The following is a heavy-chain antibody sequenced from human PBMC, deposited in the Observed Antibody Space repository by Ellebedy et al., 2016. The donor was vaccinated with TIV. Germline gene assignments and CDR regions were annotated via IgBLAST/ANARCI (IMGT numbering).Heavy chain of an antibody. CDR3: ASGVWLPLPGS. CDR1: GASISGFY. J-gene: IGHJ5*02. CDR2: IHYTGST. D-gene: IGHD2-8*01. Sequence: MPSETLSLTCPLSGASISGFYWSWLRQPPGKGLEWIGYIHYTGSTNYNPSLKSRVTISVDTSKNQFSLKLSSVTAADTAVYYCASGVWLPLPGSWGQGTLVTVSS. V-gene: IGHV4-59*01.